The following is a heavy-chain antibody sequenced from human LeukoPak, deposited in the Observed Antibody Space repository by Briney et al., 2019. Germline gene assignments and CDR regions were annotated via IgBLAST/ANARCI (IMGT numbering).Heavy chain of an antibody. D-gene: IGHD6-13*01. CDR1: GYSFPSYW. Sequence: GESLKISCRVSGYSFPSYWITWVRQMPGKGLEWMGRIAPSDSYTNYSPSFEGHVAFSVDKSTSTVYLQWSSLKASDTAMYYCARTYSSSWSSYYGMDVWGQGTTVTVSS. CDR2: IAPSDSYT. CDR3: ARTYSSSWSSYYGMDV. J-gene: IGHJ6*02. V-gene: IGHV5-10-1*01.